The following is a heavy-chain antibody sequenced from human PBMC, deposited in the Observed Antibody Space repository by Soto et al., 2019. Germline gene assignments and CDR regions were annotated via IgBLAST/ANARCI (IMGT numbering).Heavy chain of an antibody. V-gene: IGHV3-23*01. CDR1: GLTLSRYP. CDR2: ISVDGGST. J-gene: IGHJ4*02. Sequence: LRLSCAASGLTLSRYPMSWVRQAPGKGLQWVSSISVDGGSTYYPDSVKGRFTISRDSSNNTLYLQMNSLRAEDTAVYYCAKDGIRGIHIDNWGQGTLVTVS. CDR3: AKDGIRGIHIDN.